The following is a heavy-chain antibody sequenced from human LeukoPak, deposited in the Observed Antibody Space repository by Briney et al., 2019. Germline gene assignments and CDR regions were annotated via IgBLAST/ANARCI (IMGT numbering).Heavy chain of an antibody. CDR2: IIPIFGTA. J-gene: IGHJ4*02. CDR3: ARATDLWSGPFDY. V-gene: IGHV1-69*05. CDR1: GGTFSSYA. Sequence: GASVKVSCKASGGTFSSYAISWVRQAPGQGLEWMGRIIPIFGTANYAQKFQGRVTITTDESTSTAYMELSSLRSEDTVVYYCARATDLWSGPFDYWGQGTLVTVSS. D-gene: IGHD3-3*01.